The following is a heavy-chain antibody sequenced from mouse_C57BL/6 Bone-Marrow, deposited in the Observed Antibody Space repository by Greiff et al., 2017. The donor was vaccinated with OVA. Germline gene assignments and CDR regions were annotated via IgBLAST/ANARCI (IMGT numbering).Heavy chain of an antibody. CDR2: IDPSDSYT. V-gene: IGHV1-69*01. D-gene: IGHD1-1*01. CDR1: GYTFTSYW. Sequence: QVQLQQPGAELVMPGASVKLSCKASGYTFTSYWMHWVKQRPGQGLEWIGEIDPSDSYTNYNQKFKGKSTLTVDKSSSTAYMQLSSLTSEDSAVYYCARDYGSSYVPCAYWGQGTLVTVSA. J-gene: IGHJ3*01. CDR3: ARDYGSSYVPCAY.